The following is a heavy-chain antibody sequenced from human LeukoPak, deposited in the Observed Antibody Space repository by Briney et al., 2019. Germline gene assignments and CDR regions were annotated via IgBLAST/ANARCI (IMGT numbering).Heavy chain of an antibody. J-gene: IGHJ4*02. V-gene: IGHV4-4*07. Sequence: PSETLSLTCTVSGGSISSYYWSWIRRPAGKGLEWIGRIYTSGSTNYNPSLKSRVTMSVDTSKNQFSLKLSSVTAADTAVYYCASMYYYDSSGYYWGEYWGQGTLVTVSS. CDR1: GGSISSYY. CDR3: ASMYYYDSSGYYWGEY. D-gene: IGHD3-22*01. CDR2: IYTSGST.